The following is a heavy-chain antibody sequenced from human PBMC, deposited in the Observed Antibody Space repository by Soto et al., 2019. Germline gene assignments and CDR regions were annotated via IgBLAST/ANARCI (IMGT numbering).Heavy chain of an antibody. J-gene: IGHJ5*02. CDR3: AKDIANAWLDP. V-gene: IGHV3-48*03. Sequence: PGGSLRLSCAASGFTFSSYEMNWVRQAPGKGLEWVSYISSSGSTIYYADSVKGRFTISRDNAKNSLYLQMNSLRAEDTAVYYCAKDIANAWLDPWGQGTLVTVSS. D-gene: IGHD6-13*01. CDR1: GFTFSSYE. CDR2: ISSSGSTI.